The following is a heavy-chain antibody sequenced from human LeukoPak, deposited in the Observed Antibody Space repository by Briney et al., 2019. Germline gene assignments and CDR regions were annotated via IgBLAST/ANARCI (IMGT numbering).Heavy chain of an antibody. CDR1: GGSISSYY. Sequence: SETLSLTCTVSGGSISSYYWSWIRQPAGKGLEWIGRIYTSGSTNYNPSLKSRVTISVDTSKNQFSLKLSSVTAADTAVYYCARSPTTVTTCDWFDPWGQGTLVTVSS. J-gene: IGHJ5*02. CDR3: ARSPTTVTTCDWFDP. V-gene: IGHV4-4*07. CDR2: IYTSGST. D-gene: IGHD4-17*01.